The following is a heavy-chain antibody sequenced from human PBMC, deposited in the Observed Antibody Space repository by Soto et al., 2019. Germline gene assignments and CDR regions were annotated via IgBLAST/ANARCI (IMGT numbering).Heavy chain of an antibody. CDR3: ARVQRLEPVVDF. J-gene: IGHJ4*02. CDR2: IYYIGGT. Sequence: QVQLQESGPGLVKPSQTLSLSCTVSGDSITSYYWSWIRQPPGQGLEWIGYIYYIGGTNYNASLKSRVTISVDTSKKRSSLRLNSVTAADTAVYYCARVQRLEPVVDFWGQGTLVTVSS. V-gene: IGHV4-59*01. CDR1: GDSITSYY. D-gene: IGHD1-1*01.